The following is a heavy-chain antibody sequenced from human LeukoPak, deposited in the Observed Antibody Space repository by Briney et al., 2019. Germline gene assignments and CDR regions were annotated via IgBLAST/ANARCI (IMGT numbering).Heavy chain of an antibody. J-gene: IGHJ4*01. Sequence: PGGSLRLSCAVSRFRVTNDYMNWVRQAPGKGLEWVSIIYAGGSTYYADSVKGRFTISRDSSNNTLFLQMSNLRADDSGLYYCATDIRSSPLGFWGHGTLVTVSS. CDR3: ATDIRSSPLGF. CDR1: RFRVTNDY. D-gene: IGHD3-9*01. CDR2: IYAGGST. V-gene: IGHV3-66*01.